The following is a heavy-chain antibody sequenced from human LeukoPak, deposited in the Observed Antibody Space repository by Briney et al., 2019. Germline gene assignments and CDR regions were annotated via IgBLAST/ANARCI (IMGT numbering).Heavy chain of an antibody. J-gene: IGHJ4*02. CDR3: ARAGRRLFGVLIPLSFDY. Sequence: PSETLSLTCTVSGDSISSGSYWWSWLRQPAGKGLEWIGRIYSSGNTNYNPSLKSRVTVSVDTSKNQFSLKLRSVTAADTAVYYCARAGRRLFGVLIPLSFDYWGQGTPVTVSS. D-gene: IGHD3-3*01. CDR2: IYSSGNT. CDR1: GDSISSGSYW. V-gene: IGHV4-61*02.